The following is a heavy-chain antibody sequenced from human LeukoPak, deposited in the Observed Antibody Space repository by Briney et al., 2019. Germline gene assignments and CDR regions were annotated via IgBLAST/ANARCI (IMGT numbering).Heavy chain of an antibody. CDR3: ARSIAAAGSY. V-gene: IGHV3-7*01. D-gene: IGHD6-13*01. J-gene: IGHJ4*02. CDR1: GFAFNSYW. CDR2: IKQDGSVR. Sequence: GGSLRLSCAASGFAFNSYWMSWVRQAPGKGLEWVANIKQDGSVRYYVDSVKGRFTISRDNAENALYLQMNSLRAEDTAVYYCARSIAAAGSYWGQGTLVTVSS.